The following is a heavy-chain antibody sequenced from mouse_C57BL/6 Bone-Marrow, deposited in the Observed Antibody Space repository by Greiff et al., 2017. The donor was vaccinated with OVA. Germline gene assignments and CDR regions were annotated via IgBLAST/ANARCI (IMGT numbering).Heavy chain of an antibody. CDR1: GYSITSGYY. Sequence: ESGPGLVKPSQSLSLTCSVTGYSITSGYYWNWIRQFPGNKLEWMGYISYDGSNNYNPSLKNRISITRDTSKNQFFLKLNSVTTEDTATYYCARDGYYTWYFDYWGQGTTLTVSS. CDR3: ARDGYYTWYFDY. J-gene: IGHJ2*01. V-gene: IGHV3-6*01. D-gene: IGHD2-3*01. CDR2: ISYDGSN.